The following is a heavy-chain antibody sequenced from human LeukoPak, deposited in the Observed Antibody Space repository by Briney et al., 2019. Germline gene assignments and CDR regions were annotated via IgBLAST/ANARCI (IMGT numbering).Heavy chain of an antibody. J-gene: IGHJ6*02. CDR1: GFIFRDHY. D-gene: IGHD3-22*01. V-gene: IGHV3-11*01. CDR2: ISSGGSTI. CDR3: TSPVGYYYDSSGYYLDYYGMDV. Sequence: GGSLRLSCVASGFIFRDHYMTWIRQAPGKGLEWVSYISSGGSTIYYADSVKGRFTISRDNAKNSLHLQMNSLRAEDTAVYYCTSPVGYYYDSSGYYLDYYGMDVWGQGTTVTVSS.